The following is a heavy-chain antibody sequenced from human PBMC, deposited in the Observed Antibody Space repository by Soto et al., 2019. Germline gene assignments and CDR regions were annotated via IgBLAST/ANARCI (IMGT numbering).Heavy chain of an antibody. CDR3: ARVRERGGVGLSDYYFAMDV. J-gene: IGHJ6*02. CDR2: ITPIFGTV. V-gene: IGHV1-69*01. CDR1: GGTFGSYT. Sequence: QVQLVQSGAEVKKPGSSMKVSCKASGGTFGSYTFNWVRQAPGHGLEWMGGITPIFGTVHYAQKFRDRVTITAGGSTTAAYMEMRSLTSADTAVYYCARVRERGGVGLSDYYFAMDVWGQGTTVTVSS. D-gene: IGHD3-10*01.